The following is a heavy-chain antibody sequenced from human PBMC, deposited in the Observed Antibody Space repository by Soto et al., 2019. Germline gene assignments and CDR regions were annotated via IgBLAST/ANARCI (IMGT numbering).Heavy chain of an antibody. D-gene: IGHD6-13*01. Sequence: GGSLRLSCAASGFTFSSYAMHWVRQAPGKGLEWVSAISGSGGSTYYADSVKGRFTISRDNSKNTLNLQMNSLRAEDTAVYYCARRSSSWYFDYWGQGTLVTVSS. J-gene: IGHJ4*02. CDR1: GFTFSSYA. CDR2: ISGSGGST. V-gene: IGHV3-23*01. CDR3: ARRSSSWYFDY.